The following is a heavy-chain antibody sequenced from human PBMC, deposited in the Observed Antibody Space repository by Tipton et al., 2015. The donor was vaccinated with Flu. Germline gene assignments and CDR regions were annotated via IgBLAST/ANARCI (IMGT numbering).Heavy chain of an antibody. Sequence: TLSLTCTVSGDSINSYYWSWIRQPPGKGLEWIGYIFYNGSTNYNPSLKSRVTISADSPKNQFSLMLSSVTTADTAVYYCARTTYDYTNYGTPGAYGLDVWGQGTPVTVSS. CDR3: ARTTYDYTNYGTPGAYGLDV. V-gene: IGHV4-59*01. D-gene: IGHD4-11*01. CDR2: IFYNGST. CDR1: GDSINSYY. J-gene: IGHJ6*01.